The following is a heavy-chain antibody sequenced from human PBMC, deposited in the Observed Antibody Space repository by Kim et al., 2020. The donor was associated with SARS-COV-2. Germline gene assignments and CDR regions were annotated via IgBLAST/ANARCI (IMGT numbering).Heavy chain of an antibody. CDR2: INPSGGST. CDR1: GYTFTSYY. Sequence: ASVKVSCKASGYTFTSYYMHWVRQAPGQGLEWMGIINPSGGSTSYAQKFQGRVTMTRDTSTSTVYMELSSLRSEDTAVYYCARAFPYYYDSSGFDAFDIWGQGTMVTVSS. J-gene: IGHJ3*02. V-gene: IGHV1-46*01. D-gene: IGHD3-22*01. CDR3: ARAFPYYYDSSGFDAFDI.